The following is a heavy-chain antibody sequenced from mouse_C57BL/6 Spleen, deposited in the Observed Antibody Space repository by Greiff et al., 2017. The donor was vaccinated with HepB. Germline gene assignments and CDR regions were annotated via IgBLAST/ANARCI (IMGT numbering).Heavy chain of an antibody. CDR2: IDPETGGT. CDR3: TRNYGSRYYFDY. V-gene: IGHV1-15*01. CDR1: GYTFTDYV. Sequence: VQLQQSGAELVRPGASVTLSCKASGYTFTDYVMHWVKQTPVHGLEWIGAIDPETGGTAYNQKFKGKAILTADKSSSTAYMELRSLTSEDSAVYYCTRNYGSRYYFDYWGQGTTLTVSS. D-gene: IGHD1-1*01. J-gene: IGHJ2*01.